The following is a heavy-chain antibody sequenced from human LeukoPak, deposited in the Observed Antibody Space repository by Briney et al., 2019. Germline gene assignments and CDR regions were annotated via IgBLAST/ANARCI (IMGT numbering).Heavy chain of an antibody. J-gene: IGHJ4*02. V-gene: IGHV4-34*01. CDR1: GGSFSGYY. CDR2: INHSGST. D-gene: IGHD6-25*01. CDR3: ARTISAWHHFDY. Sequence: SETLSLTCAVYGGSFSGYYWSWIRQPPGKGLEWIGEINHSGSTNYNPSLKSRVTISVDTSKNQFSLKLSSVTAADTAVFYCARTISAWHHFDYWGQGTLVTVSS.